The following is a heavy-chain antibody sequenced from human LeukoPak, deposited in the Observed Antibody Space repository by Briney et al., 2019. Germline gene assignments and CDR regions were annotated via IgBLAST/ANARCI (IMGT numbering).Heavy chain of an antibody. V-gene: IGHV1-46*01. CDR3: VRELEFRTSGVPCPFSY. D-gene: IGHD3-3*02. J-gene: IGHJ4*02. CDR2: TYPNTGDT. Sequence: ASVKASCKASGYTFSSYYLNWVRQAPGHGLEWLGITYPNTGDTLYAPNFRRRVTMTRDMSTLPVLMDLSRLRSDDTTVYSGVRELEFRTSGVPCPFSYWGQGTLVTVSS. CDR1: GYTFSSYY.